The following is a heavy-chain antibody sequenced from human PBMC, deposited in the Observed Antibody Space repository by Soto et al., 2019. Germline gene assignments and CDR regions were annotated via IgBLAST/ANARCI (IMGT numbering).Heavy chain of an antibody. J-gene: IGHJ6*02. CDR3: ARDRTAMVISDYYYYGMDV. CDR1: GGSISSGGYY. D-gene: IGHD5-18*01. CDR2: IYYSGST. Sequence: QVQLQESGPGLVKPSQTLSLTCTVSGGSISSGGYYWSWIRQHPGKGLEWIGYIYYSGSTYYNPSLKSRVTISVDTSKNQFSLKLSSVTAADTAVYYCARDRTAMVISDYYYYGMDVWGQGTTVTVSS. V-gene: IGHV4-31*03.